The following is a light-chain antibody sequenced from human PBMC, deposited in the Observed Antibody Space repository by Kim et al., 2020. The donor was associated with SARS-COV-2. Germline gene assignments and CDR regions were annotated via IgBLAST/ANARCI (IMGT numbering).Light chain of an antibody. CDR1: SSDVSGYND. CDR2: DVS. J-gene: IGLJ2*01. V-gene: IGLV2-14*03. CDR3: SSYTSSSTLV. Sequence: GQSITITCTGTSSDVSGYNDVSWYQQHPGKAPKLLIYDVSNRPSGVSDRFSGSKSGNTASLTISGLQGEDEADYYCSSYTSSSTLVFGGGTQLTVL.